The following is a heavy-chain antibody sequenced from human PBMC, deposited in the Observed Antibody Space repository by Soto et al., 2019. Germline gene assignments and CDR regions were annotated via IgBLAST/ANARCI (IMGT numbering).Heavy chain of an antibody. CDR2: SYYSGIT. V-gene: IGHV4-61*08. D-gene: IGHD1-26*01. Sequence: PSETLSLTCTVSGVSVNSCDYYWSWIRHPPGKGLDWIGYSYYSGITNYNPSLKRRATISADTTKTPFPLKLRSVTASDAAYYYCARVTVAVPATTHYFVYWGQGTPVTVSS. J-gene: IGHJ4*02. CDR1: GVSVNSCDYY. CDR3: ARVTVAVPATTHYFVY.